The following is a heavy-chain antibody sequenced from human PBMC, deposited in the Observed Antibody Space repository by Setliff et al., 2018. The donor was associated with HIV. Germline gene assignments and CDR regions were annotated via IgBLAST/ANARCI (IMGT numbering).Heavy chain of an antibody. V-gene: IGHV4-34*01. CDR2: INHSGST. Sequence: PSETLSLTCTVSGGSINRGGLYWSWIRQPPGKGLEWIGEINHSGSTNYNPSLKSRVTISVDTSKNQFSLKLSSVTAADTAVYYCARVPIYYYYYMDVWGKGTTVTVSS. CDR1: GGSINRGGLY. CDR3: ARVPIYYYYYMDV. J-gene: IGHJ6*03.